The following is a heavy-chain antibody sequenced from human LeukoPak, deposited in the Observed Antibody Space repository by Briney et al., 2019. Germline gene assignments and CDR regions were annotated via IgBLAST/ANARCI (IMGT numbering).Heavy chain of an antibody. CDR3: ARGGSYLSAFDI. CDR1: GESIKSFY. D-gene: IGHD1-26*01. V-gene: IGHV4-4*07. Sequence: SETLSLTCTVFGESIKSFYWSWIRQPAGKGLEWIGRIYTSGSTNYSPSLKSRVTMSVDTSKNQFSLKLSSVTAADTAVYYCARGGSYLSAFDIWGQGTMVTVSS. J-gene: IGHJ3*02. CDR2: IYTSGST.